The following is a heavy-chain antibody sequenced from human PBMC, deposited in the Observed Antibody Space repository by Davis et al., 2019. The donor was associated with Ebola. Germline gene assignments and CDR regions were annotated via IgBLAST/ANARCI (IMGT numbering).Heavy chain of an antibody. CDR2: IIPIFGTT. CDR1: GCTFSNYD. CDR3: TRGRDCTNGVCYKAHWFDS. J-gene: IGHJ5*01. V-gene: IGHV1-69*13. Sequence: SVKVSCKASGCTFSNYDISWVRQAPGQGLEWMGGIIPIFGTTKYAQKFQGRVTITADESTRTAYMELNSLRSDDTAVYYCTRGRDCTNGVCYKAHWFDSWGLGTLVTVSS. D-gene: IGHD2-8*01.